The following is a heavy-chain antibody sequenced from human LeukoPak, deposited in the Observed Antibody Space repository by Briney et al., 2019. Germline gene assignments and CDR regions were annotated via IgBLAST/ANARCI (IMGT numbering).Heavy chain of an antibody. V-gene: IGHV3-30-3*01. J-gene: IGHJ4*02. CDR1: GFTFSSYA. D-gene: IGHD3-10*01. Sequence: PGGSLRLSCAASGFTFSSYAMHWVRQAPGKGLEWVAVISYDGSNKYYADSVKGRFTISRDNSKNTLYPQMNSLRAEDTAVYYCARDKQGFYGSGIFDYWGQGTLVTVSS. CDR3: ARDKQGFYGSGIFDY. CDR2: ISYDGSNK.